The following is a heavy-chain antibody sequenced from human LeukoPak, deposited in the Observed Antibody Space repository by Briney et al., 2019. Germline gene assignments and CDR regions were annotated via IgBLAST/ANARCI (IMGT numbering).Heavy chain of an antibody. V-gene: IGHV4-4*02. CDR3: ASSTGTVFDY. Sequence: SETLSLTCTVSGGSMSSFTWWSWVRQPPGKGLEWIGEIFHRGSTNYNSSLKSRVTISVDNSKNQFSLKLTSVTAADTAVYYCASSTGTVFDYWGQGALVTVSS. D-gene: IGHD7-27*01. J-gene: IGHJ4*02. CDR2: IFHRGST. CDR1: GGSMSSFTW.